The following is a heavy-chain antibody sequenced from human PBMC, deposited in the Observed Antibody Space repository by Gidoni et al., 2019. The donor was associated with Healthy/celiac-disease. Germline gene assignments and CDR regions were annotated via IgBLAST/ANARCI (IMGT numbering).Heavy chain of an antibody. CDR3: ASGQLRSFDY. CDR2: IYYSGST. D-gene: IGHD2-2*01. J-gene: IGHJ4*02. V-gene: IGHV4-59*01. CDR1: GGSISSYY. Sequence: QVQLQESGPGLVKPSATLSLPCTVSGGSISSYYWSWIRQPPGKGLEWIGYIYYSGSTNYNPSLKSRVTISVDTSKNQFSLKLSSVTAADTAVYYCASGQLRSFDYWGQGTLVTVSS.